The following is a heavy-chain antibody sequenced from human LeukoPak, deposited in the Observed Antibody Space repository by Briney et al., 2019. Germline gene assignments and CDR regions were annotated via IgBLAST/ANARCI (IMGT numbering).Heavy chain of an antibody. V-gene: IGHV3-21*01. CDR3: ARDGDSGYPAPFDI. J-gene: IGHJ3*02. CDR2: ISSSSSYI. Sequence: GGSLRLSCAASGFTFSSYNMNWVRQAPGKGLEWVSSISSSSSYIYYADSVKGRFTISRDNAKNSLYLQMNSLRAEDTAVYYCARDGDSGYPAPFDIWGQGTMVTVSS. CDR1: GFTFSSYN. D-gene: IGHD5-12*01.